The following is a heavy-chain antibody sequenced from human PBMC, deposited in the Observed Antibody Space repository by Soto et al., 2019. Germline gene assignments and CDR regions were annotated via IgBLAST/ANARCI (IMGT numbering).Heavy chain of an antibody. J-gene: IGHJ5*02. CDR1: GGSLSSYY. CDR2: IYYSGST. Sequence: QVQLQESGPGLVKPSATLSVTCTVSGGSLSSYYWSWIRQPPGKGLQWLGFIYYSGSTNYNPSLKSRVTLTVATSKNQFSLKLSSVTAADTAVYYCARTPGLGWFDPWGQGTLVTVSS. D-gene: IGHD3-16*01. V-gene: IGHV4-59*01. CDR3: ARTPGLGWFDP.